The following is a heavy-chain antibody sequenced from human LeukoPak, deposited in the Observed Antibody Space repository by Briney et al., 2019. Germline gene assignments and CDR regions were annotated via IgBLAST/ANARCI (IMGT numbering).Heavy chain of an antibody. CDR3: ATAAGLDRAFDI. Sequence: ASVKVSCKASGYTFTSYYMHWVRQAPGQGLEWMGIINPSGGSTSYAQKFQGRVTMTRDMSTSTVYMELSSLRSEDTAVYYCATAAGLDRAFDIWGQGTMVTVSS. V-gene: IGHV1-46*01. D-gene: IGHD3-22*01. CDR1: GYTFTSYY. J-gene: IGHJ3*02. CDR2: INPSGGST.